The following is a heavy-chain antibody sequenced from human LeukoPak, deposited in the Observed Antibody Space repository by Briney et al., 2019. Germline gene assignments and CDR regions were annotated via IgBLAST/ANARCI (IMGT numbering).Heavy chain of an antibody. D-gene: IGHD3-3*01. CDR2: INPSGGTT. CDR3: AKVKESVAFDI. CDR1: RYTFTNNY. Sequence: ASVKVSFNASRYTFTNNYIHWGRQAPAQGLEWMGIINPSGGTTSYAQKFQGRVTMTSDTSTSTVYMEMSSLRSEDTAVYYCAKVKESVAFDIWGQGTMVTVSS. J-gene: IGHJ3*02. V-gene: IGHV1-46*01.